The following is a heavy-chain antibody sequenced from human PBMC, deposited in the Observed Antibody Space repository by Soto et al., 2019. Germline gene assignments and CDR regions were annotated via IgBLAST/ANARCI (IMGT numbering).Heavy chain of an antibody. CDR3: TQYSSSYYHLDY. CDR2: ISGSGGST. CDR1: GFTFSSYA. V-gene: IGHV3-23*01. J-gene: IGHJ4*02. Sequence: EVQLLESGGGLVQPGGSLRLSCAASGFTFSSYAMSWVRQAPGKGLEWVSAISGSGGSTYYADSVKGRFTISRDNSKNTLYLQMNSLRAEDTAVYYCTQYSSSYYHLDYWGQGTLVTVSS. D-gene: IGHD6-6*01.